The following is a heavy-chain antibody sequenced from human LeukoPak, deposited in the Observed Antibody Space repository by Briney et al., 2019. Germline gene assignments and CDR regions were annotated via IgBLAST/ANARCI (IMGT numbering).Heavy chain of an antibody. CDR3: ARDDSYYFDY. V-gene: IGHV3-33*01. Sequence: GGSRRLSCAESGFTFSSYGMHWVRQAPGKGLERVAVIWYDGSNKYYADSVKGRFTISRDNSKNTLYLQMNSLRAEDTAVYYCARDDSYYFDYWGQGTLVTVSS. J-gene: IGHJ4*02. D-gene: IGHD2-21*02. CDR1: GFTFSSYG. CDR2: IWYDGSNK.